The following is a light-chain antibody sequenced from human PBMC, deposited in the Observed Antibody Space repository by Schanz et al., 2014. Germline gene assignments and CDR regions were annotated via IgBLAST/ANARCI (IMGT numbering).Light chain of an antibody. V-gene: IGKV3-20*01. CDR3: QQYGSSPPFT. CDR2: STS. Sequence: EIVLTQSPATLSLSPGERATLSCRASQSVTSNYLTWFQKKPGQAPRLLIYSTSTRATGIPDRFSGSGSGTDFTLTISRLEPEDFAVYYCQQYGSSPPFTFGPGTKVDIK. CDR1: QSVTSNY. J-gene: IGKJ3*01.